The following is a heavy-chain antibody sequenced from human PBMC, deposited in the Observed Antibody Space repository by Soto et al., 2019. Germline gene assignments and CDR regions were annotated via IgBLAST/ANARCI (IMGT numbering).Heavy chain of an antibody. J-gene: IGHJ4*02. D-gene: IGHD5-18*01. CDR2: ISSSSSYI. Sequence: GGYLRLSCAASGFTFSSYSMNWVRQAPGKGLEWVSSISSSSSYIYYADSVKGRFTISRDNAKNSLYLQMNSLRAEDTAVYYCARDHGTAMAPWNYWCQGTLVTVSS. CDR3: ARDHGTAMAPWNY. V-gene: IGHV3-21*01. CDR1: GFTFSSYS.